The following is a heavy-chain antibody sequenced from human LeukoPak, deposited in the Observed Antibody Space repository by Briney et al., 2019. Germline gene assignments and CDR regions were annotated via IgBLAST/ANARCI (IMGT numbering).Heavy chain of an antibody. CDR3: ARDGAEYNSSSRGPAPIDY. J-gene: IGHJ4*02. Sequence: ASVKVSCKASGYTFTSYYMHWVRQAPGQGLEWMGIINPSGGSTSYAQKFQGRVTMTRDMSTSTVYMELSSLRSEDTAVYYCARDGAEYNSSSRGPAPIDYWGQGTLVTVSS. D-gene: IGHD6-6*01. CDR2: INPSGGST. V-gene: IGHV1-46*01. CDR1: GYTFTSYY.